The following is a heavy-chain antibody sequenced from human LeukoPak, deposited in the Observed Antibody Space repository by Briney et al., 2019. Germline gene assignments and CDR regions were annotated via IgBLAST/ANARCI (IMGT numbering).Heavy chain of an antibody. J-gene: IGHJ1*01. D-gene: IGHD6-19*01. CDR1: GGTFSSYA. CDR2: IIPIFGTA. Sequence: AASVTVSFKASGGTFSSYAISWVRQAPGQGLEWMGGIIPIFGTANYAQKFQGRVTITADKSTSTAYMELSSLRSEDAAVYYCARGPQWLPQGQYFQHWGQGTLVTVSS. V-gene: IGHV1-69*06. CDR3: ARGPQWLPQGQYFQH.